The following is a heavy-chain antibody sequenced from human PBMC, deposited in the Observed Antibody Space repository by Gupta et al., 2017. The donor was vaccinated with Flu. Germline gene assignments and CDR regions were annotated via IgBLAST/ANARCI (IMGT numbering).Heavy chain of an antibody. CDR3: ARAPRGDGYNPFNY. D-gene: IGHD5-12*01. V-gene: IGHV3-9*01. CDR2: ITWNSGGI. J-gene: IGHJ4*02. CDR1: DDA. Sequence: DDAMHWVRQAPGKGLEWVSGITWNSGGIGYADSVKGRFTISRDSAKSSLYLQMNSLSGEDTALYYCARAPRGDGYNPFNYWGQGILVTVSS.